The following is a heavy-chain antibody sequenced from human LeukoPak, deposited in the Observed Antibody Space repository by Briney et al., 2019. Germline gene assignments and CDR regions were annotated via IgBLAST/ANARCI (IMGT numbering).Heavy chain of an antibody. CDR2: IRGGGGST. D-gene: IGHD4-17*01. J-gene: IGHJ4*02. CDR1: GSTFSSCV. Sequence: GGSLRLSCAASGSTFSSCVMSWVRQARGRGLGWVSAIRGGGGSTYYADSVKGRFTFSRDTSRNTLYLQMNSLRAEDTALYYCAKLYNDYGDENFDYWGQGTLVTVSS. V-gene: IGHV3-23*01. CDR3: AKLYNDYGDENFDY.